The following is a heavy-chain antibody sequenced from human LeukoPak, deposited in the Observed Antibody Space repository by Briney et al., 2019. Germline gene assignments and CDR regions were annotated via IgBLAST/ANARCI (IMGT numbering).Heavy chain of an antibody. CDR1: GGSFSGYY. CDR3: ARAPPGAATGYWFHT. Sequence: SETLSLTCAVYGGSFSGYYWSWIRQPPGKGLEWIGEINHSGNTNYNPSLKSRVTISVDTSKNQFSLKLSSVTAADTAVYYCARAPPGAATGYWFHTWGPGTLVTASS. D-gene: IGHD6-13*01. V-gene: IGHV4-34*01. J-gene: IGHJ5*02. CDR2: INHSGNT.